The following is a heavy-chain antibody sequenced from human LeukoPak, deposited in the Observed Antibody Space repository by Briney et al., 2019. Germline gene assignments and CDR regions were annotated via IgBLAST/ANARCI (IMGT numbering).Heavy chain of an antibody. J-gene: IGHJ4*02. D-gene: IGHD2-21*02. V-gene: IGHV3-21*01. CDR2: ISVSSSYI. Sequence: GGSLRLSCAAFGFTFSSYSMNWVCQAPGKGLEWASSISVSSSYIYYADSVKGRFTISRDNAKNSLYLQLNSLRVEDTAVYYCARACGGDCYLSDYWGQGTLVTVSS. CDR1: GFTFSSYS. CDR3: ARACGGDCYLSDY.